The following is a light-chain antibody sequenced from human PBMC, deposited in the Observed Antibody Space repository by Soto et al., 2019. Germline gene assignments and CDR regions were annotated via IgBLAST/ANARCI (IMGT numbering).Light chain of an antibody. CDR3: QQSYSSPPWT. CDR2: AAS. J-gene: IGKJ1*01. V-gene: IGKV1-39*01. CDR1: QSIVTY. Sequence: DIQMTQSPSSLSASVGDRVTITCRASQSIVTYLNWYLQKPGKAPKLLIYAASNLQSGVPSRFISSGSGTAFTLTISSLQPADFATYFCQQSYSSPPWTFGQGTKVEIK.